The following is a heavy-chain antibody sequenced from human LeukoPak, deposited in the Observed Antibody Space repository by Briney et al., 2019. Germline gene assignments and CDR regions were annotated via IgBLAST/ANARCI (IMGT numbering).Heavy chain of an antibody. CDR3: AKAPSQLPRSRMNFDY. CDR1: GFTFSSYA. Sequence: GGSLRLSCAASGFTFSSYAMSWVRQAPGKGLEWVSAISGSGGSTYYADSVKGRFTISRDNSKNTLYLQMNSLRAEDTAVYYCAKAPSQLPRSRMNFDYWGQGTLVTVSS. J-gene: IGHJ4*02. V-gene: IGHV3-23*01. D-gene: IGHD2-2*01. CDR2: ISGSGGST.